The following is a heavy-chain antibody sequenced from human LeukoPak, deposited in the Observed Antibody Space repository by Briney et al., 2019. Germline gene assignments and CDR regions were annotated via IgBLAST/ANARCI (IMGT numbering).Heavy chain of an antibody. J-gene: IGHJ6*03. CDR3: ARYPVGATAYYYYYMDV. V-gene: IGHV4-59*12. D-gene: IGHD1-26*01. Sequence: TSETLSLTCTVSGGSISSYYWSWIRQPPRKGLEWIGYIYHSGSTYYNPSLKSRVTISVDRSKNQFSLKLSSVTAADTAVYYCARYPVGATAYYYYYMDVWGKGTTVTVSS. CDR2: IYHSGST. CDR1: GGSISSYY.